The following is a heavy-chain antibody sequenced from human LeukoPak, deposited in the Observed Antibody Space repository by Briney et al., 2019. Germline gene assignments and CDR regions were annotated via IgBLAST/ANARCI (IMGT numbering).Heavy chain of an antibody. Sequence: PGGSLRLSCTASGFTFGDYALSWFRQAPGKGLEWVSLIRGKAYGGTTDYAASVKGRFIISRDDSKSIAYLQMNSLKTEDTAVYYCSRGFGEFDPWGQGTLVIVSS. CDR2: IRGKAYGGTT. J-gene: IGHJ5*02. CDR1: GFTFGDYA. D-gene: IGHD3-10*01. CDR3: SRGFGEFDP. V-gene: IGHV3-49*03.